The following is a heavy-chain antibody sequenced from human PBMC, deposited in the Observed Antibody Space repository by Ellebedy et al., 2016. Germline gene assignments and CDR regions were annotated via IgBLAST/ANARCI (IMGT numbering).Heavy chain of an antibody. CDR1: GGSISSSP. V-gene: IGHV4-59*08. J-gene: IGHJ5*02. Sequence: SETLSLTCTVSGGSISSSPWSWIRQPPGKGLEWIGYFSSSGSTDYNPSLKSRVAFSVDTSKNHISLNLTSVTAADTAVYYCARHGIHLWFDPWGQGTLVTVSS. CDR3: ARHGIHLWFDP. CDR2: FSSSGST. D-gene: IGHD3-3*02.